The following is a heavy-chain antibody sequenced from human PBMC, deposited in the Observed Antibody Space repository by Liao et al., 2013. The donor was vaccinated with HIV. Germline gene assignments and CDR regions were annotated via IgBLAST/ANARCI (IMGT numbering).Heavy chain of an antibody. CDR2: IHYSGST. D-gene: IGHD5-18*01. J-gene: IGHJ4*02. V-gene: IGHV4-30-4*08. Sequence: QVQLQQWGAGLLKPSETLSLTCAVYGGSISSGSYYWSWIRQPPGKGLEWIGYIHYSGSTYYNPSLKSRLTISLDTSKNQFSLKLTSMTAADTAVYYCARTEYNYGPLDYWGQGILVTVSS. CDR1: GGSISSGSYY. CDR3: ARTEYNYGPLDY.